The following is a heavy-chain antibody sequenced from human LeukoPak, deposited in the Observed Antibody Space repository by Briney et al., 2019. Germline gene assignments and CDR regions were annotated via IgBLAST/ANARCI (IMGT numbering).Heavy chain of an antibody. D-gene: IGHD6-13*01. CDR1: GFSFSSYA. J-gene: IGHJ4*02. CDR3: AKGAAAGTPNY. V-gene: IGHV3-23*01. CDR2: ISGSGGNT. Sequence: GGSLRLSCAASGFSFSSYAMSWVRQAPGKGLEWVSGISGSGGNTYYADSVKGRFTVSRDNSKNTLYLQMSSLRAEDTAVYYCAKGAAAGTPNYWGQGTLVTVSS.